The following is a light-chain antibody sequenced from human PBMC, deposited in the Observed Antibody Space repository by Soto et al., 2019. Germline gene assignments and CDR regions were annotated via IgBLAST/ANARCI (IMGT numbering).Light chain of an antibody. CDR1: SGHSSYT. CDR2: LNSDGSH. J-gene: IGLJ2*01. Sequence: QLVLTQSPSASASLGASVKLTCTLSSGHSSYTIAWHQQQPEKGPRYLMKLNSDGSHNKGAGIPDRFSGSSSGAERYLTISSLQSEDEADYYCQTWSTGIQVFGGGTKLTVL. CDR3: QTWSTGIQV. V-gene: IGLV4-69*01.